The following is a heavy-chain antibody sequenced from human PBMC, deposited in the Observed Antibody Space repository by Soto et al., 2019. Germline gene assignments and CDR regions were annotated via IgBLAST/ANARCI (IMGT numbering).Heavy chain of an antibody. D-gene: IGHD3-10*01. J-gene: IGHJ4*02. V-gene: IGHV3-74*01. CDR1: GFTFSSYW. CDR2: ISINGGST. Sequence: EVQLVESGGGLVQPGGSLRLSCAASGFTFSSYWMHWVRQAPGKWLVWVSRISINGGSTSYADSVKGRFTISRDNAKNTLYLQMNSLRAEDTAVYYCASGGVAGSGTYYNDNWGRGTLVTVSS. CDR3: ASGGVAGSGTYYNDN.